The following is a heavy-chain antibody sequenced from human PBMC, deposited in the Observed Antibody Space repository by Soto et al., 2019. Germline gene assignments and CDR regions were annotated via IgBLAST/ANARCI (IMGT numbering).Heavy chain of an antibody. D-gene: IGHD3-22*01. V-gene: IGHV3-21*01. J-gene: IGHJ4*02. CDR3: ARLDYYYDSSGYYPYFDY. CDR2: ISSSSSYI. Sequence: GGSLRFSCAASGFTFSSYSMNWVRQAPGKGLEWVSSISSSSSYIYYADSVKGRFTISRDNAKNSLYLQMNSLRAEDTAVYYCARLDYYYDSSGYYPYFDYWGQGTLVTVSS. CDR1: GFTFSSYS.